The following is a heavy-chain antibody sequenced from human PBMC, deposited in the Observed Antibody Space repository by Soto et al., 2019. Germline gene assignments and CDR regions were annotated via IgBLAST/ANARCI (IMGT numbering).Heavy chain of an antibody. D-gene: IGHD3-16*02. CDR3: ASLPYDYIWGSYRYDAFDI. Sequence: GASLKVSCKASGYTFTSYGISWVRQAPGQGLEWMGWISAYNGNTNYAQKLQGRVTMTTDTSTSTAYMELRSLRSDDTAVYYCASLPYDYIWGSYRYDAFDIWGQGTMVTVSS. CDR2: ISAYNGNT. V-gene: IGHV1-18*01. J-gene: IGHJ3*02. CDR1: GYTFTSYG.